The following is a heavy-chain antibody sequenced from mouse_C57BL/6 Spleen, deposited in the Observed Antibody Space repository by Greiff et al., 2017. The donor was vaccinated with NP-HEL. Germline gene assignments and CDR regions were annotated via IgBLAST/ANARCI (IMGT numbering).Heavy chain of an antibody. CDR2: IHPNSGRT. Sequence: QVQLQQPGAELVKPGASVKLSCKASGYTFTSYWMHWVKQRPGQGLEWIGMIHPNSGRTNYNEKFKSKATLTVDKSSSTAYMQLSSLTSEDSAVYYWARYYYSNPYAMDYWGQRTSVTVSS. CDR1: GYTFTSYW. CDR3: ARYYYSNPYAMDY. V-gene: IGHV1-64*01. J-gene: IGHJ4*01. D-gene: IGHD2-5*01.